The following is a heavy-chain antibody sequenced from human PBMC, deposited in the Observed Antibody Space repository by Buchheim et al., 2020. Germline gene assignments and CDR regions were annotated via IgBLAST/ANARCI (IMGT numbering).Heavy chain of an antibody. CDR3: ARIAVDPGVIVNYYFHH. Sequence: QVQLQESGPGLVKPSETLSLTCTVSGDSLRSGYWTWIRQPPGKRLEWIGYVYHSGSTNYNPSFKSRVAISVDTSKNQFSLRLNSVTAADTAVYYCARIAVDPGVIVNYYFHHWGLG. V-gene: IGHV4-59*08. CDR1: GDSLRSGY. CDR2: VYHSGST. D-gene: IGHD3-16*02. J-gene: IGHJ4*02.